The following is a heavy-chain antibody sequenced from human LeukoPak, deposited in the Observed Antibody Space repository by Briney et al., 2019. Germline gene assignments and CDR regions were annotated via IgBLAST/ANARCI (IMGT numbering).Heavy chain of an antibody. J-gene: IGHJ6*03. Sequence: ASVKVSCKASGYTFTSYDINWVRQATGQGLEWMGWMNPNSGNTGYAQKFQGRVTITRNTSISTAYMELSSLRSEDTAVYYCAREVYYGSGAPLHYMDVWGKGTTVTVSS. CDR2: MNPNSGNT. CDR3: AREVYYGSGAPLHYMDV. D-gene: IGHD3-10*01. V-gene: IGHV1-8*03. CDR1: GYTFTSYD.